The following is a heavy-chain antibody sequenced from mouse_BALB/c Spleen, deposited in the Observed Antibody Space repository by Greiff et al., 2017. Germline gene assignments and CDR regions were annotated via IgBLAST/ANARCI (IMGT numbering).Heavy chain of an antibody. V-gene: IGHV14-1*02. J-gene: IGHJ2*01. Sequence: EVKLMESGAELVRPGALVKLSCKASGFNIKDYYIHWVKQRPEQGLEWIGWIDPENGNTIYDPKFQGKASITADTSSNTAYLQLSSLTSEDTAVYNCARFPGSTMDEGFDYWGQGTTLTVSS. CDR3: ARFPGSTMDEGFDY. CDR2: IDPENGNT. CDR1: GFNIKDYY. D-gene: IGHD2-1*01.